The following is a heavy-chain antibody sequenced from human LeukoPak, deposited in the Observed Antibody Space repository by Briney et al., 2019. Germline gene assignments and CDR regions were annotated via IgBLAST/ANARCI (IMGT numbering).Heavy chain of an antibody. CDR1: GFTFSSYW. CDR2: MKQDGSGK. J-gene: IGHJ4*02. V-gene: IGHV3-7*01. Sequence: GGSLRLSCAASGFTFSSYWMSWVRQAPGKGLEWVANMKQDGSGKYYVDSVKGRFTISRDNAKNSLYLQMNSLRAEDTAVYYCARDPPHCSGGSCYFDYWGQGTLVTVSS. D-gene: IGHD2-15*01. CDR3: ARDPPHCSGGSCYFDY.